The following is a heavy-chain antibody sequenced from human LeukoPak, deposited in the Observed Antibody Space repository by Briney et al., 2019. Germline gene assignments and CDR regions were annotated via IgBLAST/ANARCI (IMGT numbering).Heavy chain of an antibody. Sequence: SVKVSCKASGGTFSSCAISWVRQAPGQGLEWMGGIIPIFGTANYAQKFQGRVTITTDESTSTAYMELGSLRSEDTAVYYCRSGDGYNYDYWGQGTLVTVSS. CDR3: RSGDGYNYDY. V-gene: IGHV1-69*05. CDR1: GGTFSSCA. J-gene: IGHJ4*02. CDR2: IIPIFGTA. D-gene: IGHD5-24*01.